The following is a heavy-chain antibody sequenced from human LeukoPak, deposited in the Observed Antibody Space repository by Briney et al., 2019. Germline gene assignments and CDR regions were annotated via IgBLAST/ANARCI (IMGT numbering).Heavy chain of an antibody. CDR1: GYTFTGYY. Sequence: ASVKVSCKASGYTFTGYYMHWVRQAPGQGLEWMGWINPNSGGTNYAQKFQGRVTMTRDTSISTAYMELSRLRSDDTAVYYCARGDALGYCSGSSCYSGAFDIWGQGIMVTVSS. CDR2: INPNSGGT. V-gene: IGHV1-2*02. CDR3: ARGDALGYCSGSSCYSGAFDI. D-gene: IGHD2-15*01. J-gene: IGHJ3*02.